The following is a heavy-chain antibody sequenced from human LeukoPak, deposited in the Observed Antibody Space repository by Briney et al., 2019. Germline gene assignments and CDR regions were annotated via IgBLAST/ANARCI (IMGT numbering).Heavy chain of an antibody. CDR2: IYYSGST. J-gene: IGHJ4*02. V-gene: IGHV4-39*01. Sequence: PSETLSLTCTVSGGSISTSDSFWDWMRQPPGKGPEWIGSIYYSGSTFYNPSLKSRVALSVDTSKNQFSLGLNSVTAADTAVYYCARNRGSNFDWSDYWGQGILVTVSS. D-gene: IGHD3-9*01. CDR3: ARNRGSNFDWSDY. CDR1: GGSISTSDSF.